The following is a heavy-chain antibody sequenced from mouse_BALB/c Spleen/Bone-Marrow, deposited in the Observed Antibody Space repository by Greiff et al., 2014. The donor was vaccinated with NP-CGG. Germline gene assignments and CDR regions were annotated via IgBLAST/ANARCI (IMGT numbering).Heavy chain of an antibody. J-gene: IGHJ4*01. CDR3: SRQEGYAMDY. CDR1: GFTFSSYA. CDR2: ISSGGTYT. Sequence: VQLKESGGGLVKPGGSLKLSCAASGFTFSSYAMSWVRQTPEKRLEWVATISSGGTYTYSPDSVKGRFTISRDNAKDTLNLQMSSLRSEDTAMYCCSRQEGYAMDYWGQGTSVTVSS. V-gene: IGHV5-9-3*01.